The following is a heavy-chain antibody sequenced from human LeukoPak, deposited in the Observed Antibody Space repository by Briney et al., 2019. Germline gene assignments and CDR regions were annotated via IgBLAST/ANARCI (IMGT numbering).Heavy chain of an antibody. CDR2: IYPGDSAT. J-gene: IGHJ4*02. CDR3: ARRGYNYDFDY. V-gene: IGHV5-51*01. Sequence: WESLKISCKGSGYSFTSYWIGWVRQMPGKGLEWMGIIYPGDSATRYSPSFQGQVTISTDNSISTAYLQWSSLKASDTAVYYCARRGYNYDFDYWGQGTLVTVSS. D-gene: IGHD5-18*01. CDR1: GYSFTSYW.